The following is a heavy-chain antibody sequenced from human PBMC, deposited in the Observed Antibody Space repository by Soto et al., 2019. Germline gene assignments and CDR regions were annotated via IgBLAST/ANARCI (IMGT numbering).Heavy chain of an antibody. V-gene: IGHV4-30-4*01. Sequence: LSLTCPVTGASISSGDYYWGWVRQPPGKGLEWIGYIYDSGSTYYNPSLKSRVAIPVDTSKNQFSLRLNSVTAADTAVYYRALKTYVDFWSDRNWFEPWGEGTLVTVSS. CDR3: ALKTYVDFWSDRNWFEP. D-gene: IGHD3-3*01. CDR1: GASISSGDYY. CDR2: IYDSGST. J-gene: IGHJ5*02.